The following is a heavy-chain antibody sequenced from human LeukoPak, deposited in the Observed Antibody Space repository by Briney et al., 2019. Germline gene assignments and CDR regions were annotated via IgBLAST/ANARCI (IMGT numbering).Heavy chain of an antibody. J-gene: IGHJ4*02. D-gene: IGHD1-26*01. Sequence: GASVKVSCKASGYTFTSYGISWVRQAPGQGLEWMGGIIPIFGTANYAQKFQGRVTITADESTSTAYMELSSLRSEDTAVYYCAREVGGSYPYWGQGTLVTVSS. CDR3: AREVGGSYPY. CDR1: GYTFTSYG. V-gene: IGHV1-69*13. CDR2: IIPIFGTA.